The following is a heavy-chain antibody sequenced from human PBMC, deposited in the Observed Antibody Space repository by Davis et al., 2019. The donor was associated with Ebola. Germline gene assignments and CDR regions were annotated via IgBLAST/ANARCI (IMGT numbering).Heavy chain of an antibody. V-gene: IGHV3-30-3*01. J-gene: IGHJ6*02. CDR2: ISYVGSNK. Sequence: GESLKISCAASGFTFSSYAMHWVRQAPGKGLEWVAVISYVGSNKYYADSVKGRFTISRDNSKNTLYLQMNSLRAEDTAVYYCATRRTPYGMDVWGQGTTVTVSS. CDR1: GFTFSSYA. D-gene: IGHD6-6*01. CDR3: ATRRTPYGMDV.